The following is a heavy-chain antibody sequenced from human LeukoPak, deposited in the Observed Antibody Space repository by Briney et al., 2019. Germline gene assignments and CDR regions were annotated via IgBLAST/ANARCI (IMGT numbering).Heavy chain of an antibody. D-gene: IGHD3-22*01. V-gene: IGHV3-30*18. CDR2: ISYDGSNK. J-gene: IGHJ4*02. CDR1: GFTFSSYA. Sequence: GGSLRLSCAASGFTFSSYALSWVRQAPGKGLEWVAVISYDGSNKYYADSVKGRFTISRDNSKNTLYLQMNSLRAEDTAVYYCAKGQSYYYDSSGYYWDIDYWGQGTLVTVSS. CDR3: AKGQSYYYDSSGYYWDIDY.